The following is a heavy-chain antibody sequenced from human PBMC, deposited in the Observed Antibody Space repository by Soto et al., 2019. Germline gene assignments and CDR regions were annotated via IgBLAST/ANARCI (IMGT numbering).Heavy chain of an antibody. J-gene: IGHJ4*02. Sequence: PSETLSLTCAVSGVSIRPYFWSWIRQSPEKGLEWIGYVDYSGNTNYNPSLKSRVVISVDTSKSLFTLRLTSMTAADTAVYYSARQMPDEVTSQLDYWGQGTPVTVSS. V-gene: IGHV4-59*01. D-gene: IGHD2-21*02. CDR2: VDYSGNT. CDR1: GVSIRPYF. CDR3: ARQMPDEVTSQLDY.